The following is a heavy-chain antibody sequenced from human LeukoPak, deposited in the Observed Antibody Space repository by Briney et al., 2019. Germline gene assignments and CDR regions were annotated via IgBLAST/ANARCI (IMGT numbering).Heavy chain of an antibody. CDR1: GYTFTSYD. CDR2: MNPNSGNT. D-gene: IGHD1-26*01. Sequence: ASVKVSCKASGYTFTSYDINWVRQATGQGLEWMGWMNPNSGNTGYAQKFQGRVTMTRNTSISTAYMGLSSLRSEDTAVYYCARGGGSGSLLYYYYYYYMDVWGKGTTVTVSS. V-gene: IGHV1-8*01. J-gene: IGHJ6*03. CDR3: ARGGGSGSLLYYYYYYYMDV.